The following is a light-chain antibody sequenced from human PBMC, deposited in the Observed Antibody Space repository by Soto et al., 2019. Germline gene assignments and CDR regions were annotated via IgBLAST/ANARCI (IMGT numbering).Light chain of an antibody. CDR2: GNS. J-gene: IGLJ2*01. V-gene: IGLV1-40*01. Sequence: QSVLTQPPSVSGAPGQRVTISCTGGSSNIGAGYDVHWYQQLPGTAPKLLIYGNSNRPSGVPDRFSGSKSGTSASLAITGLQAEDEADYYCQSYDSSPSGSVVFGGGTKLTVL. CDR1: SSNIGAGYD. CDR3: QSYDSSPSGSVV.